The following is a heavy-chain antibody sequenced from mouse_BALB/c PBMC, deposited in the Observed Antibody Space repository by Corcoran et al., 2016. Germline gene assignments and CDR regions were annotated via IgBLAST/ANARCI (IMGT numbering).Heavy chain of an antibody. CDR3: AREVPGGYPFDY. D-gene: IGHD2-2*01. CDR1: GYTFTSYV. V-gene: IGHV1S136*01. Sequence: EVQLQQSGPELVKPGASVKMSCKASGYTFTSYVMHWVKQKPGQGLEWIGYIYPYNDDTKYNEEFKGKATLTSDKSSSTAYIELRSLTSEDSAVYYCAREVPGGYPFDYWGQGTTLTVSS. J-gene: IGHJ2*01. CDR2: IYPYNDDT.